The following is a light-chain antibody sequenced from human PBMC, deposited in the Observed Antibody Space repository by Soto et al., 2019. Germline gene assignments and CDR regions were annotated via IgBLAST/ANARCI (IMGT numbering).Light chain of an antibody. Sequence: QSALTQPRSVSGSPGQSVTISCTGTSSDVGGYNYVSWYQEQPGKAPKLMIYDVSKRPSGVPDRFSGSKSGNTASLTISGLQAEDEADYYCCSYAGSYSDVFXTGTKATVL. CDR3: CSYAGSYSDV. CDR1: SSDVGGYNY. J-gene: IGLJ1*01. CDR2: DVS. V-gene: IGLV2-11*01.